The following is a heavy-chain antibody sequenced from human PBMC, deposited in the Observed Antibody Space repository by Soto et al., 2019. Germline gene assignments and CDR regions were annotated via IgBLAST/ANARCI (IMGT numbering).Heavy chain of an antibody. D-gene: IGHD6-19*01. V-gene: IGHV3-7*03. Sequence: EVQLVESGGGLVQPGGSLRLSCAASGFTFSDSWMNWVRQAPGKGLEWVAYISADGRETNHVDSVKGRFTISRDNAKNSLYLQMNSLRAEDTAVYFCAIPSGLTVTGPDYWGQGTLVTVSS. CDR2: ISADGRET. CDR3: AIPSGLTVTGPDY. CDR1: GFTFSDSW. J-gene: IGHJ4*02.